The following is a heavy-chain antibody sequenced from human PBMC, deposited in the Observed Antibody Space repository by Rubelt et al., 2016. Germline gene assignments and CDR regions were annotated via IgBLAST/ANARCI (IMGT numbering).Heavy chain of an antibody. Sequence: QVQLQESGPGLVKPSETLSLTCTVSGGSISSYYWSWIRQPPGKGLEWIGYIYYSGSTTYNPALKSRVTISVDTSKNQFSLKLSSVTAADTAVYYCARTDAEWGQGTLVTVSS. CDR1: GGSISSYY. CDR3: ARTDAE. V-gene: IGHV4-59*01. CDR2: IYYSGST. J-gene: IGHJ4*02.